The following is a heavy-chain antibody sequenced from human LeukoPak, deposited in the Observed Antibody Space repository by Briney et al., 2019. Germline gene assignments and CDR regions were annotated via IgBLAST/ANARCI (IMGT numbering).Heavy chain of an antibody. CDR1: GYTFTSYG. V-gene: IGHV1-18*01. Sequence: GASVKVSCKASGYTFTSYGISWVRQAPGQGLEWMGWISAYNGNTNYAQKLQGRVTMTTDTSTSTAYMELRSLRSDDTAVYYCARASSSWFLTNGYNFDYWGQGTLVTVSS. D-gene: IGHD6-13*01. J-gene: IGHJ4*02. CDR3: ARASSSWFLTNGYNFDY. CDR2: ISAYNGNT.